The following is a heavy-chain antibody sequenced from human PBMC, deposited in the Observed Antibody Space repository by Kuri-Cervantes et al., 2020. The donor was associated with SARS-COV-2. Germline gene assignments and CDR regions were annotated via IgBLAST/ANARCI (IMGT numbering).Heavy chain of an antibody. D-gene: IGHD2-2*01. V-gene: IGHV4-39*07. CDR2: IYHSGST. CDR1: GGSISSSSYY. J-gene: IGHJ4*02. CDR3: ASGGGVVVPAEEAWFDY. Sequence: SETLSLTCTVSGGSISSSSYYWGWIRQPPGTGLEWIGSIYHSGSTYYNPSLKSRVTISVDTSKNPFSLKLSSVTAADTALYYCASGGGVVVPAEEAWFDYWGQGTLVTVSS.